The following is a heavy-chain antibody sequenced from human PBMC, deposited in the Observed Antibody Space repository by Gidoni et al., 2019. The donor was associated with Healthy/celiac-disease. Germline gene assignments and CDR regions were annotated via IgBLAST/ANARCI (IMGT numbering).Heavy chain of an antibody. CDR3: ARPATIFGEMFAFDI. V-gene: IGHV3-33*01. J-gene: IGHJ3*02. CDR2: IGYDGSNK. CDR1: GFTFSSYG. Sequence: QVQLVESGGGVVQPGRSLRLSCAASGFTFSSYGMHWVRQAPGKGLEWVAVIGYDGSNKYYADSVKGRFTISRDNSKNTLYLQMNSLRAEDTAVYYCARPATIFGEMFAFDIWGQGTMVTVSS. D-gene: IGHD3-3*01.